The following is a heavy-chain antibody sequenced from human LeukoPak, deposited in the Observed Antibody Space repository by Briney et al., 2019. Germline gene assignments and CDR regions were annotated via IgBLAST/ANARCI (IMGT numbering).Heavy chain of an antibody. Sequence: ASAKVSCKASGYTFTSYGISWVRQAPGQGLEWMGWISAYNGNTNYAQKLQGRVTMTTDTSTSTAYMELRSLRSDDTAVYYCARDGDYQAYYYDSSGPWGQGTLVTVSS. CDR3: ARDGDYQAYYYDSSGP. D-gene: IGHD3-22*01. CDR1: GYTFTSYG. CDR2: ISAYNGNT. V-gene: IGHV1-18*01. J-gene: IGHJ5*02.